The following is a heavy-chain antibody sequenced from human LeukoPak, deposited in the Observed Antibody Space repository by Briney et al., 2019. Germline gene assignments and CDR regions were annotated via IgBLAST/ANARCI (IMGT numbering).Heavy chain of an antibody. V-gene: IGHV3-11*04. J-gene: IGHJ3*01. Sequence: RGGSLRLSCTASGFFFCDYYMTWGRQAPGGGLWWVSYISRVRNTKYNAGSVKGRFIFSRDNAKNSLYLQMNNLRDDDTAVYYFARDQLVYSDFDVWGQGTMVTVSS. CDR1: GFFFCDYY. D-gene: IGHD5-12*01. CDR3: ARDQLVYSDFDV. CDR2: ISRVRNTK.